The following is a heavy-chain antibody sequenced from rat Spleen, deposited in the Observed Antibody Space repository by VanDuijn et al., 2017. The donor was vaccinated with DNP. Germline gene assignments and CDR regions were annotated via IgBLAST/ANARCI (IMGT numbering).Heavy chain of an antibody. D-gene: IGHD1-6*01. CDR2: ISYSGTT. CDR3: ARYGPILRAFDY. Sequence: EVQLQESGPGLVKPSQSLSLTCSVTGYSITSSYRWNWIRKFPGNKMEWIGHISYSGTTSYHPSLESRISITRDTSKNQFFLQLNSVTTEDTATYYCARYGPILRAFDYWGQGVMVTVSS. J-gene: IGHJ2*01. CDR1: GYSITSSY. V-gene: IGHV3-1*01.